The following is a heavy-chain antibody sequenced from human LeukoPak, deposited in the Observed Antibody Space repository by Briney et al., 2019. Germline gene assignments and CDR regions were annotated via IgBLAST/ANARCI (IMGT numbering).Heavy chain of an antibody. D-gene: IGHD5-12*01. V-gene: IGHV3-30*18. CDR3: AKDQGYSGYEGGDV. CDR2: ISYDGSNK. CDR1: GFTFSSYG. J-gene: IGHJ6*02. Sequence: GGSLRLSCAASGFTFSSYGMHWVRQAPGKGLEWVPVISYDGSNKYYADSVKGRFTISRDNSKNTLYLQMNSLRAEDTAVYYCAKDQGYSGYEGGDVWGQGTTVTVSS.